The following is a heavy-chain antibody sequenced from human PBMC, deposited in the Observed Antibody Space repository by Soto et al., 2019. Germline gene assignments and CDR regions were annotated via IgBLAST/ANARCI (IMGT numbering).Heavy chain of an antibody. J-gene: IGHJ5*02. CDR2: ISYDGSNK. CDR3: AKDRVVPTGDRRNNWFDP. Sequence: GGSLRLSCAASGFTFSSYGMHWVRQAPGKGLEWVAVISYDGSNKYYADSVKGRFTISRDNSKNTLYLQMNSLRAEDTAVYYCAKDRVVPTGDRRNNWFDPWGQGTLVTVSS. CDR1: GFTFSSYG. V-gene: IGHV3-30*18. D-gene: IGHD7-27*01.